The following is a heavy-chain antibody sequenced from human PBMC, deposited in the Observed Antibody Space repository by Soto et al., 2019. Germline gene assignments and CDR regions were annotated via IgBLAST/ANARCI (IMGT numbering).Heavy chain of an antibody. CDR2: ISASGGNI. CDR1: GFIFSEYG. Sequence: EVQLLESGGGLARPGGSLRLSCVASGFIFSEYGMTWVRQAPGKGLEWGATISASGGNIEYTDSLKGRFTIPRDNSKNTVYLQLNGLTAGDTAIYYCAKVAGGLGYFDLWGRGTLVTVSS. CDR3: AKVAGGLGYFDL. D-gene: IGHD3-16*01. J-gene: IGHJ2*01. V-gene: IGHV3-23*01.